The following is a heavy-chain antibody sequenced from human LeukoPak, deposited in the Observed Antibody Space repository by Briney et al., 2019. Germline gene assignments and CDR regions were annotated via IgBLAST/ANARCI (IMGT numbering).Heavy chain of an antibody. J-gene: IGHJ5*02. CDR3: ARLSSHYGDYKVDP. V-gene: IGHV1-8*02. Sequence: ASVKVSCKASGYTFTGYSMHWVRQAPGQGLEWMGWMNPHSGKTGYAQNFQGRVTMTRDTSISTAYMELSSLRSEDTAVYYCARLSSHYGDYKVDPWGQGTLVTVSS. CDR2: MNPHSGKT. CDR1: GYTFTGYS. D-gene: IGHD4-17*01.